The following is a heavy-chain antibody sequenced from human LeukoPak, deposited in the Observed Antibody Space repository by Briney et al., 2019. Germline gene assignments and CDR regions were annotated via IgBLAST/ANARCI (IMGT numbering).Heavy chain of an antibody. J-gene: IGHJ4*02. CDR1: GFTFSSYA. CDR2: INSDGSST. V-gene: IGHV3-74*01. D-gene: IGHD3-22*01. CDR3: ARAPDKDPGFDY. Sequence: GGSLRLSCAASGFTFSSYAMSWVRQAPGKGLVWVSRINSDGSSTSYADSVKGRFTISRDNAKNTLYLQMNSLRAEDTAVYYCARAPDKDPGFDYWGQGTLVTVSS.